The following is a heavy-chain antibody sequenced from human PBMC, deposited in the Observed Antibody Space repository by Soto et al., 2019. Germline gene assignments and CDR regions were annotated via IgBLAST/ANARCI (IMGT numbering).Heavy chain of an antibody. CDR1: GFTVSSNY. D-gene: IGHD2-2*01. J-gene: IGHJ5*02. V-gene: IGHV3-66*01. CDR3: ARADCSSTSCFTFDP. CDR2: IYSGGST. Sequence: EVQVVESGGALVQPGGSLRLSCAASGFTVSSNYMSWVRQAPGKGLEWVSLIYSGGSTYYVDSVKGRFTISRDISKNTLFLQMNSLRAEDTAVYYCARADCSSTSCFTFDPWGQGTLVTVSS.